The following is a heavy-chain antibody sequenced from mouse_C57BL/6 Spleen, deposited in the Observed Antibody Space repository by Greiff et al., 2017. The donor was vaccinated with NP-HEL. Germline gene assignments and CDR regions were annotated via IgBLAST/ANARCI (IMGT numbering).Heavy chain of an antibody. CDR3: ARGDTTVPFAY. CDR1: GFTFSSYG. J-gene: IGHJ3*01. CDR2: ISSGGSYT. Sequence: DVKLVESGGDLVKPGGSLKLSCAASGFTFSSYGMSWVRQTPDKRLEWVATISSGGSYTYYPDSVKGRFTISRDNAKNTLYLQMSSLKSEDTAMYYCARGDTTVPFAYWGQGTLVTVSA. V-gene: IGHV5-6*02. D-gene: IGHD1-1*01.